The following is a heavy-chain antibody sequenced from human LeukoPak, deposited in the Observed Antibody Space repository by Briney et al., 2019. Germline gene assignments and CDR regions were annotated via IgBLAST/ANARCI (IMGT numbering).Heavy chain of an antibody. Sequence: PGGSLRLSCSASGFTFSNFAMHWVRQAPGKGLEWVAIISYDGSNKYYAGSVKGRFTISRDNSKNTLYLQMSSLRAEDTAVYYCAKGAPVDYWGQGTLITVSS. CDR1: GFTFSNFA. CDR2: ISYDGSNK. J-gene: IGHJ4*02. V-gene: IGHV3-30*04. CDR3: AKGAPVDY.